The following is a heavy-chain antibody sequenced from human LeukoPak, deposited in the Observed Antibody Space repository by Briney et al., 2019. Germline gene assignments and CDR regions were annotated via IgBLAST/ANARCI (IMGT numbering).Heavy chain of an antibody. V-gene: IGHV4-34*01. Sequence: SETLSLTCAVYGGSFSGYYWSWIRQPPGKGLEWIGEINHSGGTNYNPSLKSRVTISVDTSKNQFSLKLSSVTAADTAVYYCARGPQFGFDYWGQGTLVTVSS. J-gene: IGHJ4*02. CDR3: ARGPQFGFDY. CDR1: GGSFSGYY. D-gene: IGHD3-10*01. CDR2: INHSGGT.